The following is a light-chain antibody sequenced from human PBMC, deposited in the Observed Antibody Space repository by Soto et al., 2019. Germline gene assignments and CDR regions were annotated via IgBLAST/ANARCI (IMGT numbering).Light chain of an antibody. CDR2: EVS. Sequence: QSALTQPASVSGSPGQSITLSCTGTSSDIGAYNHVSWYQHHPGKAPKLIIYEVSNRPSGVSNRFSGSKSGYTASLTISGLQAEYEADYYCNSHTTGDFRVFGTGTKLTVL. V-gene: IGLV2-14*01. CDR3: NSHTTGDFRV. J-gene: IGLJ1*01. CDR1: SSDIGAYNH.